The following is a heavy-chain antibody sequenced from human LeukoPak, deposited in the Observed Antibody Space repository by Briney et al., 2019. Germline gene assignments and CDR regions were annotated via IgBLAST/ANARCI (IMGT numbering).Heavy chain of an antibody. D-gene: IGHD2-2*01. CDR2: INPNSGGT. J-gene: IGHJ6*03. CDR1: GYTFTGYY. Sequence: GASVKVSCKASGYTFTGYYMHWVRQAPGQGLEWMGWINPNSGGTNYAQKFQGRVTMTRDTSISTAYMELSRLRSDDTAVYYCARAIVVVPAEDYYYYMDVWGKGTTVTVSS. V-gene: IGHV1-2*02. CDR3: ARAIVVVPAEDYYYYMDV.